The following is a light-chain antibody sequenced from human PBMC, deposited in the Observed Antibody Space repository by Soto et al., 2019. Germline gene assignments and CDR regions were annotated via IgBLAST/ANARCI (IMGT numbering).Light chain of an antibody. Sequence: QTVVTQEPSLTVSPGGTVTLTCASSTGTVTSGHSPYWFQQKPGQAPRTLIYDASSRHSWTPARFSGSLLGDKAALTLSGAQPEDEAEYYCLLSYSGARVFGGGTKLTVL. J-gene: IGLJ3*02. CDR1: TGTVTSGHS. CDR2: DAS. V-gene: IGLV7-46*01. CDR3: LLSYSGARV.